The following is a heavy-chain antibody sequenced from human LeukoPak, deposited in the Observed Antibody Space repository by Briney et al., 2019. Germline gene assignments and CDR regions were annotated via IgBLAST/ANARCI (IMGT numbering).Heavy chain of an antibody. D-gene: IGHD3-22*01. CDR1: GFTFDDYG. CDR2: INWNGGST. V-gene: IGHV3-20*04. J-gene: IGHJ6*03. Sequence: GGSLRLSCAASGFTFDDYGMSWVRQAPGKGLEWVSGINWNGGSTGYADSVKGRFTISRDNAKNSLYLQMNSLRAEDTAVYYCARVPYYDSSGYYRYYYYYMDVWGKGTTVTVSS. CDR3: ARVPYYDSSGYYRYYYYYMDV.